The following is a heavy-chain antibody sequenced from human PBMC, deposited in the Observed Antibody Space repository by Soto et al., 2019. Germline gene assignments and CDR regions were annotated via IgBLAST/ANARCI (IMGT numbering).Heavy chain of an antibody. V-gene: IGHV1-69*01. CDR1: GGTFSRHT. CDR3: ARGWGYESSDYYYAY. CDR2: IIPMFGTA. D-gene: IGHD3-22*01. J-gene: IGHJ4*02. Sequence: QVQLVQSGAEVRKPGSSVKVSCKASGGTFSRHTISWVRQAPGQGLEWMGGIIPMFGTANYAQKFQGRGSITADESTSTAYMELSGLRSEDTAIYYCARGWGYESSDYYYAYWGQGTLVIVSS.